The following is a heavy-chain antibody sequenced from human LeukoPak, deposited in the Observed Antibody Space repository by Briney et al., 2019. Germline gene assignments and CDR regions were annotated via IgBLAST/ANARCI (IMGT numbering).Heavy chain of an antibody. CDR2: ISAYNGNT. D-gene: IGHD6-13*01. CDR1: GYTFTSYG. J-gene: IGHJ4*02. CDR3: ASPSGSSSWYYFDY. Sequence: ASVKVSCKASGYTFTSYGISWVRQAPGQGREWMGWISAYNGNTNYAQKLQGRVTMTTDTSTSTAYMELRSLRSDDTAVYYCASPSGSSSWYYFDYWGQGTLVTVSS. V-gene: IGHV1-18*01.